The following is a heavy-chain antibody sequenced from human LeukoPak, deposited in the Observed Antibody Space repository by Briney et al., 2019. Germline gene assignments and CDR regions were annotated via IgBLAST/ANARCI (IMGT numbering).Heavy chain of an antibody. CDR1: GFTFSISS. V-gene: IGHV3-7*01. D-gene: IGHD3-16*02. Sequence: QSGVSLRLSCAASGFTFSISSMTWLRQAPGKGLEWVVNIKEDESEKSYVDSVKGRFTISGDNATESLYLQMNGLSAEDTAAYYCARRCDSWGSYPLDCWGQRSLVTLSS. CDR2: IKEDESEK. CDR3: ARRCDSWGSYPLDC. J-gene: IGHJ4*02.